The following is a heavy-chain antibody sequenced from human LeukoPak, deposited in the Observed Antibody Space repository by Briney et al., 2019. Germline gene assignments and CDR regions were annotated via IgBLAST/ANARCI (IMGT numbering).Heavy chain of an antibody. CDR3: HVSGYYLEY. CDR1: GFAVSSNY. D-gene: IGHD3-22*01. Sequence: GGSLRLSCAISGFAVSSNYMSWVRQAPGKGLEWVSLISGDGGSTYYADSVKGRFTISRDNSKNSLYLQMNSLRTEDTALYYCHVSGYYLEYWGQGTLVTVSS. V-gene: IGHV3-43*02. J-gene: IGHJ4*02. CDR2: ISGDGGST.